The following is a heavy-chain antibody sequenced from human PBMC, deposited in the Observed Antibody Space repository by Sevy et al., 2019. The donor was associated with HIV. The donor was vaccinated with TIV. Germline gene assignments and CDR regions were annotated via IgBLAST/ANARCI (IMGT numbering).Heavy chain of an antibody. D-gene: IGHD1-26*01. CDR2: ISYDGSSK. CDR1: GFIFSSYG. J-gene: IGHJ4*02. CDR3: VKGGVTWELLDY. Sequence: GGSLRLSCAASGFIFSSYGMHWVRQAPGKGLEWVTIISYDGSSKYYAASVKGRFTISRDNSENIRYLQMNSLRTDDTAVYYCVKGGVTWELLDYWGQGTLVTVSS. V-gene: IGHV3-30*18.